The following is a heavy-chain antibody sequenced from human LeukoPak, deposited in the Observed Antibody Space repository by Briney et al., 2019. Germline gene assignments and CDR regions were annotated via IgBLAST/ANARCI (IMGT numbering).Heavy chain of an antibody. V-gene: IGHV3-11*06. Sequence: GGSLRLSCAASGFTFSDDYMTWIRQVPGKGLESIAYIGGSGSDTNYADSVRGRFTISRDNARSSLFLQMNSLTAEDSAVYFCVRHTRTAAFWGQGALVTVSS. CDR3: VRHTRTAAF. CDR1: GFTFSDDY. J-gene: IGHJ4*02. D-gene: IGHD2-15*01. CDR2: IGGSGSDT.